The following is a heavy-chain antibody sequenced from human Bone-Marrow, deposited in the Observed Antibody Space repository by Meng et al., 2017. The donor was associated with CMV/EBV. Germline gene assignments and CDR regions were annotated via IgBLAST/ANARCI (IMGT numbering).Heavy chain of an antibody. J-gene: IGHJ6*02. Sequence: SLKISCAASGFTFDDYAMHWVRQAPGKGLEWVSGISWNSGSIGYADSVKGRFTISRDNSKNMLYLQMNSLTTEDTAVYSCVRDRVATRPRLMDVWGRGTTVTVSS. V-gene: IGHV3-9*01. CDR1: GFTFDDYA. D-gene: IGHD6-6*01. CDR2: ISWNSGSI. CDR3: VRDRVATRPRLMDV.